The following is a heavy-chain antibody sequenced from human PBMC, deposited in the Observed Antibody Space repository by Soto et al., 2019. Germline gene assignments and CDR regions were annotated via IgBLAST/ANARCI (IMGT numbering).Heavy chain of an antibody. CDR2: LGTAGDT. CDR3: ARDFYGTFDY. J-gene: IGHJ4*02. D-gene: IGHD4-17*01. Sequence: EVQLVESGGGLVQPGGSLRLSCAASGFTFSSSDMHWVRQATGKALEWVSALGTAGDTYYTGSVKGRFTISRENAKNSLYPQTNSLTAGDTAVYYCARDFYGTFDYWGQGTLVTVSS. CDR1: GFTFSSSD. V-gene: IGHV3-13*01.